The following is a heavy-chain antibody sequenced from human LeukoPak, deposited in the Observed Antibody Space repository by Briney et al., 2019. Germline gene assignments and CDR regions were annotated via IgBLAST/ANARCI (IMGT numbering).Heavy chain of an antibody. D-gene: IGHD4-17*01. CDR2: INPNSGGT. J-gene: IGHJ4*02. Sequence: GASVKVSCKASGGTFSSYAIGWVRQAPGQGLEWMGWINPNSGGTNYAQKFQGRVTMTRDTSISTAYMELSRLRSDDTAVYYCARELMGTTVTTSGYWGQGTLVTVSS. CDR3: ARELMGTTVTTSGY. CDR1: GGTFSSYA. V-gene: IGHV1-2*02.